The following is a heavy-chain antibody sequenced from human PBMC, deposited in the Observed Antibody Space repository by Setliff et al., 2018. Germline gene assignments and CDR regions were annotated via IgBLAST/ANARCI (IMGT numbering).Heavy chain of an antibody. CDR1: GYTFISYG. CDR2: INPNSGDT. J-gene: IGHJ4*02. CDR3: ARGRVLATSEADLGDY. Sequence: ASVKVSCKTSGYTFISYGLSWVRQAPGQGFEWMGWINPNSGDTNYAQNFQGRVTMTRDTSINTVYMDLSGLTSDDTAVYYCARGRVLATSEADLGDYWGQGTLVTVSS. D-gene: IGHD6-19*01. V-gene: IGHV1-2*02.